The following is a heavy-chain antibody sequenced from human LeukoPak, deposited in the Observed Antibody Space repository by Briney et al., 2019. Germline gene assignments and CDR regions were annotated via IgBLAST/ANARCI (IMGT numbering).Heavy chain of an antibody. CDR3: ASTHLYYDILTGYYRGLLDYYGTDV. CDR2: INPNSGGT. V-gene: IGHV1-2*02. D-gene: IGHD3-9*01. CDR1: GYTFTGYY. J-gene: IGHJ6*02. Sequence: GASVKVSCKASGYTFTGYYMHWVRQAPGQGLEWMGWINPNSGGTNYAQKFQGRVTMTRDTSISTAYMELSRLRSDDTAVYYCASTHLYYDILTGYYRGLLDYYGTDVWGQGTTVTVSS.